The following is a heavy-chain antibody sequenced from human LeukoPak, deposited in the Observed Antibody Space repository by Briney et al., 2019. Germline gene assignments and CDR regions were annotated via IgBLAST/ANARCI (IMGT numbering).Heavy chain of an antibody. V-gene: IGHV1-69*05. CDR3: ARDGSYYYGSGSINFDY. Sequence: SVKVSCKASGGTFSSYAISWVRQAPGQGLEWMGGIIPIFSTANYAQKFQGRVTITTDESTSTAYMELSSLRSEDTAVYYCARDGSYYYGSGSINFDYWGQGTLVTVSS. CDR2: IIPIFSTA. D-gene: IGHD3-10*01. CDR1: GGTFSSYA. J-gene: IGHJ4*02.